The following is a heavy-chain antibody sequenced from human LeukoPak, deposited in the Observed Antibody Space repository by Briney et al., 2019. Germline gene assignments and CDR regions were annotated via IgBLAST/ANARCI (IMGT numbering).Heavy chain of an antibody. D-gene: IGHD1-7*01. J-gene: IGHJ5*02. CDR1: GGSISGGSYY. V-gene: IGHV4-61*02. CDR3: ARTPIWNYEGSWFDP. Sequence: SETLSLTCTVSGGSISGGSYYWSWIRPPAGKGLESIGRIYTSGSTNYNPSLKRLVTVSVDTSKNQFSLKLSSVTAADTAVYYCARTPIWNYEGSWFDPWGQGTLVTVSS. CDR2: IYTSGST.